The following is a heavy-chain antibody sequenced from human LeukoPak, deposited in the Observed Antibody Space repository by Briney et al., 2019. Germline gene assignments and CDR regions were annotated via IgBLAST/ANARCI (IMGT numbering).Heavy chain of an antibody. CDR2: IYSGGST. CDR1: GFTVSSNY. D-gene: IGHD2-2*01. V-gene: IGHV3-53*01. CDR3: ARAPAAKGDAFDI. Sequence: PGGSLRLSCAASGFTVSSNYMSWFGQPPGKGLGWFSVIYSGGSTYYADSVKGRFTISRDNSKNTLYLQMNSLRAEDTAVYYCARAPAAKGDAFDIWGQGTMVTVSS. J-gene: IGHJ3*02.